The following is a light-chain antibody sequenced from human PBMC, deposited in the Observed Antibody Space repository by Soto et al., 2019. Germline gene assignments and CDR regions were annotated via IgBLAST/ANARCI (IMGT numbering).Light chain of an antibody. Sequence: EIVMTQSPATLSVSPGERASLSCRASQSVSTNLAWYQHKPGQAPRLLIYGASTRATGIPARFSGSGSGTEFTLTISSLQSEDFAVYYCQQYNSYSALTFGGRTKVEIK. CDR3: QQYNSYSALT. V-gene: IGKV3-15*01. CDR2: GAS. CDR1: QSVSTN. J-gene: IGKJ4*01.